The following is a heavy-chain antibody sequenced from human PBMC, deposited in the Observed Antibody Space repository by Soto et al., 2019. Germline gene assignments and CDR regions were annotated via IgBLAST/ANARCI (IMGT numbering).Heavy chain of an antibody. D-gene: IGHD3-16*01. V-gene: IGHV4-31*03. Sequence: QVQLQESGPGLVKPSQTLSLTCTVSGGSISSGGYYWSWIRQHPGKGLEWIGYIYYNGSTYYNPSLKRRVTIPVDTSKNQFALKLSSVTAADTAVYYCAREPTLNWFDPWGQGTLVTVSS. J-gene: IGHJ5*02. CDR2: IYYNGST. CDR3: AREPTLNWFDP. CDR1: GGSISSGGYY.